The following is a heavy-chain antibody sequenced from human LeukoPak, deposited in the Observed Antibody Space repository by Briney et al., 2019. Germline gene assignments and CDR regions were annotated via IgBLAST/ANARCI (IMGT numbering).Heavy chain of an antibody. CDR1: GGSISSGGYY. D-gene: IGHD5-24*01. Sequence: SETLSLPCTVSGGSISSGGYYWRWIRHHPGKGLEWIGYIYYSGSTYYNPSLKSRVTISVDTSKNQFSLKLSSVTAADTAVYYCARMADAFDIWGQGTMVTASS. CDR3: ARMADAFDI. CDR2: IYYSGST. J-gene: IGHJ3*02. V-gene: IGHV4-31*03.